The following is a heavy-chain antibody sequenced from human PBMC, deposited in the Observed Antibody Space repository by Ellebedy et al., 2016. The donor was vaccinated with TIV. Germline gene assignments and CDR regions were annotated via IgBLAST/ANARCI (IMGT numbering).Heavy chain of an antibody. CDR2: IKQDGSDK. V-gene: IGHV3-7*03. CDR3: ARGSGYCSSTSCSGETD. D-gene: IGHD2-2*01. J-gene: IGHJ4*02. CDR1: GFTFSSSW. Sequence: PGGSLRLSCAASGFTFSSSWMTWVRQAPGKGLEWVANIKQDGSDKFYVDSVKGRFTISRDNAKNSLYLQMNSLSADDTAVYYCARGSGYCSSTSCSGETDWGQGTPVTVSS.